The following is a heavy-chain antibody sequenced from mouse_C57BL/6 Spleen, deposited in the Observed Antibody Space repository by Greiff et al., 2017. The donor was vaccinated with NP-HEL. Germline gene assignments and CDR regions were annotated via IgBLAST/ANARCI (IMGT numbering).Heavy chain of an antibody. Sequence: EVQLQQSGPVLVKPGASVKMSCKASGYTFTDYYMNWVKQSHGKSLEWIGVINPYNGGTSYNQKFKGKATLTVDKSSSTAYMELNSLTSEDSAVYYCARNITTDYAMDYWGQGTSVTVSS. D-gene: IGHD1-1*01. CDR2: INPYNGGT. CDR1: GYTFTDYY. CDR3: ARNITTDYAMDY. J-gene: IGHJ4*01. V-gene: IGHV1-19*01.